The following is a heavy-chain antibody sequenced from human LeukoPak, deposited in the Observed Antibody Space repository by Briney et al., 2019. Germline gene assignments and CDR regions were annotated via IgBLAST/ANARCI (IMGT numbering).Heavy chain of an antibody. CDR2: ISYDGSNE. D-gene: IGHD3-10*01. CDR1: GFTFSSYV. CDR3: ARDTRVWFGEFPTPDY. Sequence: PGRSLRLSCAASGFTFSSYVMHWVRQAPGKGLEWVAIISYDGSNEYYADSVKGRFTISRDNSKNTLYLQMNSLRAADTAVYYCARDTRVWFGEFPTPDYWGQGTLVTVSS. J-gene: IGHJ4*02. V-gene: IGHV3-30*04.